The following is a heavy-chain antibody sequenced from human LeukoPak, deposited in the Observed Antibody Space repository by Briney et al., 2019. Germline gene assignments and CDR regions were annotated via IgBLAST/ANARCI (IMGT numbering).Heavy chain of an antibody. V-gene: IGHV1-18*01. D-gene: IGHD5-18*01. CDR1: GYTFTSYG. Sequence: ASVKVSCKASGYTFTSYGISWVRQAPGQGLEWMGWISAYNGNTNYAQKLQGRVTMTTDTSTSTAYMELRSLRSDDTAVYYCARDDVVDTAMVGEYYFDYWGQGTLVTVSS. CDR3: ARDDVVDTAMVGEYYFDY. J-gene: IGHJ4*02. CDR2: ISAYNGNT.